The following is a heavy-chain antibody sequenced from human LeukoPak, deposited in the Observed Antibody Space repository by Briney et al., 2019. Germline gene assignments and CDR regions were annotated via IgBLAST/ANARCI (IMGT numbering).Heavy chain of an antibody. CDR2: IKQDGSQR. CDR1: GFTFGRHW. V-gene: IGHV3-7*05. J-gene: IGHJ4*02. D-gene: IGHD4-17*01. Sequence: GGSLRLSCAASGFTFGRHWMSWVRQAPGKGPEWVANIKQDGSQRYYVDSAKGRFTISRDNGRNSLFLQMNSLRAEDTAVYYCAREVYGDNYFDYWGQGTLVTVSS. CDR3: AREVYGDNYFDY.